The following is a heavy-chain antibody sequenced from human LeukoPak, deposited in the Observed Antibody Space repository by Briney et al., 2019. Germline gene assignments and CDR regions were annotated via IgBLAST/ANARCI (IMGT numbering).Heavy chain of an antibody. Sequence: GGSLRLSWAASGFTVSSDYMTWVRQAPGKGLEWVSLIYSGGSTYYADSVKGRFIISRDNSKNTLCLQMHSLRAEDTAVYYCARAGGASSGRGFDFWGQGTLVTVSS. V-gene: IGHV3-66*01. CDR2: IYSGGST. J-gene: IGHJ4*02. CDR1: GFTVSSDY. D-gene: IGHD6-19*01. CDR3: ARAGGASSGRGFDF.